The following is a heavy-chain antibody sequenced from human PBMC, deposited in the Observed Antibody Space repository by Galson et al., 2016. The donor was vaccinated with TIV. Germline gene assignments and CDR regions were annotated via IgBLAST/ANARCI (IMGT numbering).Heavy chain of an antibody. J-gene: IGHJ4*02. CDR2: ISRGGSAV. D-gene: IGHD3-3*02. V-gene: IGHV3-48*01. CDR3: ARDQIIYDVVSGIDY. Sequence: SCKASGYTFSSYSINWVRQAPGKGLEWISYISRGGSAVFYADSVKGRFSISRGNAKNSLYLQTNSLRTEDTAVYYCARDQIIYDVVSGIDYWGQGTLITVSS. CDR1: GYTFSSYS.